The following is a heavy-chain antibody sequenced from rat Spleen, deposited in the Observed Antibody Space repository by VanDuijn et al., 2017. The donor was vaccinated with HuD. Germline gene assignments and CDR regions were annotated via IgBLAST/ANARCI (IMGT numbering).Heavy chain of an antibody. J-gene: IGHJ3*01. CDR3: ARQDTSGYSNWFTY. Sequence: EVQLVESGGGLVQPGRSLKLSCAASGFTFSDYNMAWVRQSPTKGLEWVAFISPGGGNTYYRDSVKGRFTVSRDNAKSTLYLQMDSLRSEDTATYYCARQDTSGYSNWFTYWGQGTLVTVSS. CDR1: GFTFSDYN. CDR2: ISPGGGNT. V-gene: IGHV5-25*01. D-gene: IGHD4-3*01.